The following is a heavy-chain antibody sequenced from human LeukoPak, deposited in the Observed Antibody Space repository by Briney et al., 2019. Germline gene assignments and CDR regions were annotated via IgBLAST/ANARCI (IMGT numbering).Heavy chain of an antibody. J-gene: IGHJ5*01. Sequence: GGSLRLSCAASGLRFSDYYVSWIRQAPGKGLEWVSGISGSGGSTYYADSVKGRFTISRDNTKNTLYLQMNSLRAEDTAVYYCAKDRHAPGRYCSSTSCFPFDSWGQGTLVTVSS. D-gene: IGHD2-2*01. V-gene: IGHV3-23*01. CDR2: ISGSGGST. CDR3: AKDRHAPGRYCSSTSCFPFDS. CDR1: GLRFSDYY.